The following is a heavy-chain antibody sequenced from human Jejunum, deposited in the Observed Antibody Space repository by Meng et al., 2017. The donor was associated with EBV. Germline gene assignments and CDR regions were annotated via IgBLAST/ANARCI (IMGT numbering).Heavy chain of an antibody. CDR2: IYYSGNT. J-gene: IGHJ5*02. CDR3: ARYSSSSGWLDP. Sequence: QVPLQESGQGLVKSSETLSLTCTVSGGSISNNLYYWGWIRQPPGKGLEWIGTIYYSGNTYYSPSLKSRVTISVDTSKNQFSLQLNSVTAADTAVYYCARYSSSSGWLDPWGQGTLVTVSS. V-gene: IGHV4-39*07. D-gene: IGHD6-19*01. CDR1: GGSISNNLYY.